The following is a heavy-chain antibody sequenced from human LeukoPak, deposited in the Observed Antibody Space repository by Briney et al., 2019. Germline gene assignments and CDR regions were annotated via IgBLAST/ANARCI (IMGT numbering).Heavy chain of an antibody. V-gene: IGHV3-15*01. D-gene: IGHD3-22*01. CDR1: GFTFSNAW. J-gene: IGHJ4*02. CDR2: IKSKTDGGTT. CDR3: ARARYDSSGPLGY. Sequence: PGGSLRLSCAASGFTFSNAWMSWVRQAPGKGLEWVGRIKSKTDGGTTDYAAPVKGRFTISRDDSKNTLYLQMNSLRAEDTAVYYCARARYDSSGPLGYWGQGTLVTVSS.